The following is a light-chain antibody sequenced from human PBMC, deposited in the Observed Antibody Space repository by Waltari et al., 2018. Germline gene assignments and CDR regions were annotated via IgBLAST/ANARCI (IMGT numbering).Light chain of an antibody. CDR2: YVS. Sequence: DVEMTQSPLSLPVTRGQPASIYCRSIQSLVHSDGRTDVNWFQQRPGQSPRCLMYYVSNRDSGVPDRFSGGGSGTDFTLKISRVEAEDVGVYYCMQGTHYPLTFGGGTKVEIK. V-gene: IGKV2-30*02. J-gene: IGKJ4*01. CDR3: MQGTHYPLT. CDR1: QSLVHSDGRTD.